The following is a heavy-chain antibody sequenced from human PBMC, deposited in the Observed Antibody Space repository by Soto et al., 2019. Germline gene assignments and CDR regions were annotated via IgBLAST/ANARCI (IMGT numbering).Heavy chain of an antibody. CDR1: GYSFTSYW. V-gene: IGHV5-10-1*01. J-gene: IGHJ5*02. Sequence: PGESLKISSKDSGYSFTSYWISWARQMTGKAMDWMGRIDPSDSYTNYSPAFQGHVTISADKSISTAYLQWSSLKASDTAMYYCARFDNWNDVFGQGTLVTVSS. CDR3: ARFDNWNDV. CDR2: IDPSDSYT.